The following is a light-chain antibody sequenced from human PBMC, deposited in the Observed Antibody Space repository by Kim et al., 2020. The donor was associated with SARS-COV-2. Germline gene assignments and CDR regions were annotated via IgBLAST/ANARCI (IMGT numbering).Light chain of an antibody. CDR2: IAS. Sequence: DIQMTQSPSTLSASVGDRVTITCRASQSINNWLAWYQQKPGKAPKLLIYIASTLESGVPSRFSGSGSGTEFTLTISSLQPDDFATYYCQQDNSYPLTFGQGTKVDIK. CDR3: QQDNSYPLT. V-gene: IGKV1-5*03. J-gene: IGKJ4*01. CDR1: QSINNW.